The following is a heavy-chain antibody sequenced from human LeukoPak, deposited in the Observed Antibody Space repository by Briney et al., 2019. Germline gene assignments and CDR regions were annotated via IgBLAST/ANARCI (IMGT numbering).Heavy chain of an antibody. CDR3: ARDRASGTYYPDY. J-gene: IGHJ4*02. CDR2: ISGYNSAT. V-gene: IGHV1-18*01. Sequence: ASVKVSCKASGYSITSYGISWVRQAPGQGLEWMGWISGYNSATNYAQKLQGRVTMTTDTSTSTAYMELRSLRSDDTAVYYCARDRASGTYYPDYWGQGTLVTVSS. CDR1: GYSITSYG. D-gene: IGHD1-26*01.